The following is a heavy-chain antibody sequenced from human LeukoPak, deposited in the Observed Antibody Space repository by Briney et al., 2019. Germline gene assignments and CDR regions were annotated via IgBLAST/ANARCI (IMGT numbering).Heavy chain of an antibody. Sequence: GGSLRLSCAASGFTFSTYSMNWVRQAPGKGLEWVSSISSSSSYIYYADSVKGRFTISRDNAKNSLYLQMNSLRAEDTAVYYCAKVGVTYYDILTGYFPYYYYYYMDVWGKGTTVTVSS. CDR3: AKVGVTYYDILTGYFPYYYYYYMDV. CDR1: GFTFSTYS. D-gene: IGHD3-9*01. J-gene: IGHJ6*03. CDR2: ISSSSSYI. V-gene: IGHV3-21*01.